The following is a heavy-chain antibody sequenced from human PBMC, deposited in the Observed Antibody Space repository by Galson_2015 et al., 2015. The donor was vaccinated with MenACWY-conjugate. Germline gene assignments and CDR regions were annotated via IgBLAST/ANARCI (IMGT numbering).Heavy chain of an antibody. CDR3: ARDYYDSSGFS. CDR1: GFTFSSYW. D-gene: IGHD3-22*01. V-gene: IGHV3-74*01. J-gene: IGHJ5*02. CDR2: INTDGSSS. Sequence: SLRLSCAAPGFTFSSYWMRWVRQAPGKGLVWVSRINTDGSSSSYADSVKGRFTISRDNAKNTLYLQMNSLRAEDTAVYYCARDYYDSSGFSWGQGTLVPVSS.